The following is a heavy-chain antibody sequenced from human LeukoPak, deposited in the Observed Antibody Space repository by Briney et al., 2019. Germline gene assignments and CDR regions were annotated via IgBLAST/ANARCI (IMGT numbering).Heavy chain of an antibody. CDR1: GFTFSDYW. J-gene: IGHJ4*02. D-gene: IGHD6-13*01. CDR3: AKASGYSSSWPTH. V-gene: IGHV3-7*03. Sequence: PGGSLRLSCAASGFTFSDYWMSWIRQVPGKGLEWVANMKQDGSEKYYVDSVKGRFTISRDNAKNSLYLQMNSLRAEDTALYHCAKASGYSSSWPTHWGQGTLVTVSS. CDR2: MKQDGSEK.